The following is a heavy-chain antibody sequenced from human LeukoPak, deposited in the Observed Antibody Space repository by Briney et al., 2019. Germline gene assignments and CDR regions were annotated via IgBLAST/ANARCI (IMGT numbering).Heavy chain of an antibody. Sequence: GGSLRLSCAASGFTFSSYAMSWVRQAPGKGLEWVSAISGSGGSTYYADSVKGRFTISRDNAKNSLYLQMNSLRAEDTAVYYCASEIMGATGDYWGQGTLVTVSS. D-gene: IGHD1-26*01. J-gene: IGHJ4*02. V-gene: IGHV3-23*01. CDR2: ISGSGGST. CDR1: GFTFSSYA. CDR3: ASEIMGATGDY.